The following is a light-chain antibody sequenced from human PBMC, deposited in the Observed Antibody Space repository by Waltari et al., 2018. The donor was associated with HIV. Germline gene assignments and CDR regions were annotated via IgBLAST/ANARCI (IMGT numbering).Light chain of an antibody. J-gene: IGKJ5*01. V-gene: IGKV2D-29*01. Sequence: DNVMTPTPLTLSVITGQPASISSKATQSLLHRDGKTYWYWYLQKPGQPPQILIYEVSNRFSGVPSRFSGRWSGREYTLKIIRVEAEEVGVYYCMQSIQPPPQTFGQGTRLEIK. CDR1: QSLLHRDGKTY. CDR2: EVS. CDR3: MQSIQPPPQT.